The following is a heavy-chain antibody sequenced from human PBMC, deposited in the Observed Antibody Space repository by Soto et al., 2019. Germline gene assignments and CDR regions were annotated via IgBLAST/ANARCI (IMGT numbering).Heavy chain of an antibody. D-gene: IGHD5-12*01. Sequence: SGPTLVNPTQTLTLTCTFSGFSLSTSGVGVGWIRQPPGKALEWLALIYWNDDKRYSPSLKSRLTITKDTSKNQVVLTMTNMDPVDTATXYCAHRRGYSDYAYFDYWGQGTLVTVSS. J-gene: IGHJ4*02. CDR2: IYWNDDK. CDR3: AHRRGYSDYAYFDY. CDR1: GFSLSTSGVG. V-gene: IGHV2-5*01.